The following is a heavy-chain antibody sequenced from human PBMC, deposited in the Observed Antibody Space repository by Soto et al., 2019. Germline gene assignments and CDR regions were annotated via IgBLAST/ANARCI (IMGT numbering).Heavy chain of an antibody. Sequence: PSETLSLTCAVYGGSFSGYYWSWIRQPPGKGLEWIGEINHSGSTNYNPSLKSRVTISVDTSKNQFSLKLSSVTAADTAVYYCARGLWFGELFGVPLGWFDPWGQGTLVTVSS. D-gene: IGHD3-10*01. CDR2: INHSGST. J-gene: IGHJ5*02. CDR3: ARGLWFGELFGVPLGWFDP. V-gene: IGHV4-34*01. CDR1: GGSFSGYY.